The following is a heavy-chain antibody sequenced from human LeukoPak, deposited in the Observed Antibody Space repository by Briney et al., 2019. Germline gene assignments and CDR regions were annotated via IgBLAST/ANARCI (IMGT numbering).Heavy chain of an antibody. Sequence: GSLRLSCVASGFTFSSYGMHWVRQAPGKGLEWVAFIRYDGSNRYYADSVKGRFTISRDNSKNTLYLQMNSLRAEDTAVYYCARSRVVAAAQDAPLDYWGQGTLVTVSS. CDR2: IRYDGSNR. J-gene: IGHJ4*02. CDR1: GFTFSSYG. D-gene: IGHD6-13*01. V-gene: IGHV3-30*02. CDR3: ARSRVVAAAQDAPLDY.